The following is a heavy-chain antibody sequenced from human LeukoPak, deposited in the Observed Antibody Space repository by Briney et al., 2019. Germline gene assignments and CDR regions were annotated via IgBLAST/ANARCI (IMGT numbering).Heavy chain of an antibody. D-gene: IGHD1-1*01. CDR2: INPTGDYT. CDR3: ARDHSIDDKSWWLDP. Sequence: ASVKVSCKTSGDTFTRNWMHWIRQGPGQGLEWMGVINPTGDYTMYAQKFQGRVIVTRDMSSNTDYMELGSLRSDDTAVSYCARDHSIDDKSWWLDPWGQGTLVTVSS. CDR1: GDTFTRNW. V-gene: IGHV1-46*01. J-gene: IGHJ5*02.